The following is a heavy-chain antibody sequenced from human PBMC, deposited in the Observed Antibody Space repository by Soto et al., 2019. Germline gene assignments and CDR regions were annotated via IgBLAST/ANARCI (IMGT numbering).Heavy chain of an antibody. J-gene: IGHJ5*01. D-gene: IGHD1-26*01. CDR2: IRHKADSYTT. CDR1: GFTFSDHY. Sequence: EVQLVESGGGVVQPGGSLRLSCAASGFTFSDHYMEWVRQAPEKGLEWVGRIRHKADSYTTEYAASVKGRFTISRDDSKNSLYLQMNNLKTEDTAVYYCVRLWDRWFDSWGQGTLVTVSS. V-gene: IGHV3-72*01. CDR3: VRLWDRWFDS.